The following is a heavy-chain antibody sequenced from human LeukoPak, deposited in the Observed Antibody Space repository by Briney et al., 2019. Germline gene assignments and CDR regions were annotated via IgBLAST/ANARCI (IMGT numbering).Heavy chain of an antibody. J-gene: IGHJ5*02. V-gene: IGHV1-2*04. CDR2: INPNSGGT. D-gene: IGHD1-26*01. Sequence: ASVKVSCKASGYTFTGYYMHWVRQAPGQGLEWMGWINPNSGGTNYAQKFQGWVTMTRDTSISTAYMELSSLRSEDTAVYYCATYYLGGFDPWGQGTLVTVSS. CDR3: ATYYLGGFDP. CDR1: GYTFTGYY.